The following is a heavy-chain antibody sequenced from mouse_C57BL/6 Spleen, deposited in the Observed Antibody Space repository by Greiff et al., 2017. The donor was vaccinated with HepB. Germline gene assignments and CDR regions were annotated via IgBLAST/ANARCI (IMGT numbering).Heavy chain of an antibody. Sequence: VQLQQPGAELVKPGASVKMSCKASGYTFTSYWITWVKQRPGQGLEWIGDIYPGSGSTNYNEKFKSKATLTVDTSSSTAYMQLISLTSEDSAVYYCAREKVYYGNPYAMDYWGQGTSVTVSS. D-gene: IGHD2-1*01. CDR2: IYPGSGST. CDR3: AREKVYYGNPYAMDY. V-gene: IGHV1-55*01. CDR1: GYTFTSYW. J-gene: IGHJ4*01.